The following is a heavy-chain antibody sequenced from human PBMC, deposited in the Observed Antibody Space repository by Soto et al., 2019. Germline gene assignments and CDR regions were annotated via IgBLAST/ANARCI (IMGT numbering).Heavy chain of an antibody. V-gene: IGHV3-21*01. CDR2: ISSSSSYI. Sequence: GGSLRLSCAASGFTFSSYAMTWVRQAPGKGLEWVSSISSSSSYIYYADSVKGRFTISRDNAKNSLYLQMNSLRAEDTAVYYCARQHCSGGSCYTYYYYGMDVWGQGTTVTVSS. D-gene: IGHD2-15*01. CDR1: GFTFSSYA. J-gene: IGHJ6*02. CDR3: ARQHCSGGSCYTYYYYGMDV.